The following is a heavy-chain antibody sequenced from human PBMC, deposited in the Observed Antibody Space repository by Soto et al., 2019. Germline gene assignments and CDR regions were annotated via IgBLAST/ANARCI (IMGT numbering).Heavy chain of an antibody. CDR3: ARSRSLAPAGPFDY. D-gene: IGHD2-2*01. J-gene: IGHJ4*02. V-gene: IGHV1-18*01. CDR2: ISAHKRDT. CDR1: GYIFMNYG. Sequence: ASVKVSCKASGYIFMNYGIAWVRQAPGQGLEWMGWISAHKRDTNYAQRFEGRVTMTTDGSTNTAHMELRSLRSDDTAVYYCARSRSLAPAGPFDYWGQGTLVTVST.